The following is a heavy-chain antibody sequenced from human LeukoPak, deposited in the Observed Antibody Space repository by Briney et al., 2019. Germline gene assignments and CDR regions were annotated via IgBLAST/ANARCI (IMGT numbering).Heavy chain of an antibody. V-gene: IGHV4-61*01. CDR2: IYYSWNT. Sequence: TSETPSLTCTVSVGSVRSTSHFWNWIRQPPGKGLEWVGYIYYSWNTNYNPSLKSRVTMSVDTSKNQFSLKLSSVIAADTAMYYCARGDPSVFDHRGQGTLVTVSS. CDR1: VGSVRSTSHF. CDR3: ARGDPSVFDH. J-gene: IGHJ4*02.